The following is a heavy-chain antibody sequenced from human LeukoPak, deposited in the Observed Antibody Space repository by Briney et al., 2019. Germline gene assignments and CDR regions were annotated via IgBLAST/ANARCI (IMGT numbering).Heavy chain of an antibody. Sequence: SETLSLTCTVSGGSISSYYWSWIRQPAGKGLEWIGRIYTSGSTNYNPSLRSRVTMSVDTSKNQLSLKLSSVTAADTAVYYCARDLRVADYYGSGAGGWFDPWGQGTLVTVSS. CDR2: IYTSGST. CDR3: ARDLRVADYYGSGAGGWFDP. D-gene: IGHD3-10*01. J-gene: IGHJ5*02. V-gene: IGHV4-4*07. CDR1: GGSISSYY.